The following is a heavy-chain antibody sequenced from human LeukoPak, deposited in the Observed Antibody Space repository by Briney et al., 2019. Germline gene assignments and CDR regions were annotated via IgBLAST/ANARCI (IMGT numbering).Heavy chain of an antibody. CDR1: GGSILTTNW. Sequence: SETRSLTCAVSGGSILTTNWWSWVRQPPGKGLEWIGEVHLSGASNYNPSLKSRVSMSIDKSRNQLSLELTSVTAADTAIYYCARESGAFSPFGFWGQGTLVTVSS. CDR2: VHLSGAS. CDR3: ARESGAFSPFGF. J-gene: IGHJ4*02. D-gene: IGHD1-26*01. V-gene: IGHV4-4*02.